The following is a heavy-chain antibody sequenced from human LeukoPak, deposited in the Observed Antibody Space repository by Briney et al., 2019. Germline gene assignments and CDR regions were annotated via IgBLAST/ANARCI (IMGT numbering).Heavy chain of an antibody. V-gene: IGHV1-18*01. Sequence: GASVKVSCKASGYTFTNYGIFWVRQAPGQGLEWMGWISAYSGNTNYAQKLQGRVTMTTETSTSIAYMELESLRSDDTAVYYCAISQGSYYDTSGYLGGDYWGQGTLVTVSS. CDR3: AISQGSYYDTSGYLGGDY. CDR2: ISAYSGNT. J-gene: IGHJ4*02. D-gene: IGHD3-22*01. CDR1: GYTFTNYG.